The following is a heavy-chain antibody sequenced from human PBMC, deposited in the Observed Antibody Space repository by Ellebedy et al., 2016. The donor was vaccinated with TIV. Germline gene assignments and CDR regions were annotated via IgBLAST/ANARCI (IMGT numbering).Heavy chain of an antibody. CDR1: GGPIGTYY. CDR2: IYYNGNT. V-gene: IGHV4-59*01. Sequence: MPGGSLRLSCTVSGGPIGTYYWNWIRQSPGKGLEWIGYIYYNGNTNYNPSLKSRVSMSVDTSKNLFSLKLSSVTAADTAVYYCARTTFNILAFDPWGQGTQVTVSS. CDR3: ARTTFNILAFDP. J-gene: IGHJ5*02. D-gene: IGHD1-1*01.